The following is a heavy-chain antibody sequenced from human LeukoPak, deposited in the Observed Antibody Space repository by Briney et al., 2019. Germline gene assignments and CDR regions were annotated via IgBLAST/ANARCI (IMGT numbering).Heavy chain of an antibody. CDR2: IYTGGST. J-gene: IGHJ4*02. Sequence: PGGSLRLSCAASGFTVSSNDMNWVRQAPGKGLEWVLIIYTGGSTYYADSVKGRFTISRDNSKNTLYLQMNSLRVKDTAVYYCALGLVTDYWGQGTLVTVSS. D-gene: IGHD3-9*01. CDR3: ALGLVTDY. V-gene: IGHV3-66*01. CDR1: GFTVSSND.